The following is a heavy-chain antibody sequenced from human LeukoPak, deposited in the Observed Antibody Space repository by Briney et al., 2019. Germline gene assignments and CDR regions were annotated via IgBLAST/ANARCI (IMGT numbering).Heavy chain of an antibody. CDR2: IYYSGST. D-gene: IGHD3-9*01. J-gene: IGHJ6*02. V-gene: IGHV4-59*11. CDR3: ASAILTGYYYGMDV. Sequence: SETLSLTCTVSGGSISSHYWSWIRQPPGKGLEWIGYIYYSGSTNYNPSLKSRVTISLDTSKKQFSQKLSSVTAADTAVYYCASAILTGYYYGMDVWGQGTTVTVSS. CDR1: GGSISSHY.